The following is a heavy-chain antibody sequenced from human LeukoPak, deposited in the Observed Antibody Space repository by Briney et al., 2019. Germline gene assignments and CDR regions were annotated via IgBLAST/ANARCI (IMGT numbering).Heavy chain of an antibody. J-gene: IGHJ4*02. Sequence: GESLKISCQGSGYIFTDYWIGWGRQVPGKGLEWMAIIYCDGSKVTYNPSFQSQVTISVDKSISTAYLQWRSLKASDTAIFFCARRAELGMRYFDSGGQGALLTVSS. V-gene: IGHV5-51*01. CDR1: GYIFTDYW. CDR3: ARRAELGMRYFDS. D-gene: IGHD3-16*01. CDR2: IYCDGSKV.